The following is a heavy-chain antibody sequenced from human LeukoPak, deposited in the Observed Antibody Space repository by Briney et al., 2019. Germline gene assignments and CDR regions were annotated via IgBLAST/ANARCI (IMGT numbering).Heavy chain of an antibody. CDR3: ARVQFLEWRNWFDP. J-gene: IGHJ5*02. CDR1: GYTFTSYF. D-gene: IGHD3-3*01. CDR2: ISAYNGNT. V-gene: IGHV1-18*04. Sequence: ASVSVSCKTSGYTFTSYFLHWVRQAPGQGLEWMGWISAYNGNTNYAQKLQGRVTMTTDTSTSTAYMELRSLRSDDTAVYYCARVQFLEWRNWFDPWGQGTLVTVSS.